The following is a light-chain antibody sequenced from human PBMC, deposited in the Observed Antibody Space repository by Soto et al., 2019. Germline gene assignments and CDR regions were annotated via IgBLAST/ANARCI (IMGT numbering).Light chain of an antibody. Sequence: EIEMTQSPSCRCAIKENRVAISSRASQSISSYLNWYQQKPGKAPKLLIYAASSLQSGVPSRLSGSGSGTEFTLTISGLQPDDSGTYSCQQCNTFWTFGQGTKVDIK. CDR3: QQCNTFWT. J-gene: IGKJ1*01. CDR1: QSISSY. CDR2: AAS. V-gene: IGKV1-39*01.